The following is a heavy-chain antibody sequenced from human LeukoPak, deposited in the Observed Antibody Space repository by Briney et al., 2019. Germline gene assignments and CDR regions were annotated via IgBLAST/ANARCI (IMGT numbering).Heavy chain of an antibody. J-gene: IGHJ4*02. CDR3: ARWDGYSSSPDY. D-gene: IGHD6-13*01. CDR2: INPNSGDT. V-gene: IGHV1-2*02. CDR1: GYTFTSYY. Sequence: ASVKVSCKASGYTFTSYYMHWVRQAPGQGLEWMGWINPNSGDTGYAQKFQGRVTMTRYMSISTIYMELTRLRSDDTALYYCARWDGYSSSPDYWGQGTLVTVSS.